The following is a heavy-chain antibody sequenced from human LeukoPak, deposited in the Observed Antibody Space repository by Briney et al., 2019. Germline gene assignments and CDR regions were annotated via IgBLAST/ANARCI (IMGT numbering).Heavy chain of an antibody. V-gene: IGHV3-30*02. CDR1: GFTFSSYG. J-gene: IGHJ4*02. CDR2: IRYDGSNK. D-gene: IGHD3-22*01. Sequence: PGGSLRLSCAASGFTFSSYGMHWVRQAPGKGLEWVAFIRYDGSNKYYADSVKGRFTISRDNSKSTLYLQMNSLRAEDTAVYYCAKAHYYYDSSGYLGLDYWGQGTLVTVSS. CDR3: AKAHYYYDSSGYLGLDY.